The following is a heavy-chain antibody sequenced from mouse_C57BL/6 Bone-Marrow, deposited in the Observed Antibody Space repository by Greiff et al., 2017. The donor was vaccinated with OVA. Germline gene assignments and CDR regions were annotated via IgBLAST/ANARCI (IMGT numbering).Heavy chain of an antibody. D-gene: IGHD2-4*01. CDR3: ARLLYYDYGGYAMDY. V-gene: IGHV1-7*01. Sequence: VQLQQSGAELAKPGASVKLSCKASGYTFTSYWMHWVKQRPGQGLEWIGYINPSSGYTKYNQKFKDKSTFTSDKSSSTAYMQLSSLTYKDSAVYYCARLLYYDYGGYAMDYWGQGTSVTVSS. J-gene: IGHJ4*01. CDR1: GYTFTSYW. CDR2: INPSSGYT.